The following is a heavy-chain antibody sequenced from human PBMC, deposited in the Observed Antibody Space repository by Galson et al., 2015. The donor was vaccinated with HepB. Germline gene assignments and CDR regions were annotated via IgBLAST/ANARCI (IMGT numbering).Heavy chain of an antibody. CDR3: ASKTDYDFWSGYYFGGMDV. J-gene: IGHJ6*02. V-gene: IGHV3-48*01. Sequence: SLRLSCAASGFTFSSYWMSWVRQAPGKGLEWVSYISSSSSTIYYADSVKGRFTISRDNAKNSLYLQMNSLRAEDTAVYYCASKTDYDFWSGYYFGGMDVWGQGTTVTVSS. CDR1: GFTFSSYW. D-gene: IGHD3-3*01. CDR2: ISSSSSTI.